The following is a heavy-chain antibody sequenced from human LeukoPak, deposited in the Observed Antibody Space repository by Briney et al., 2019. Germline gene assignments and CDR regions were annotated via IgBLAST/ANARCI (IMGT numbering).Heavy chain of an antibody. CDR1: GFTFTSSA. CDR2: IVVGSGNT. D-gene: IGHD3-10*01. V-gene: IGHV1-58*02. Sequence: GASVKGSCKASGFTFTSSAMQWVRQARGQRLEWIGWIVVGSGNTNYAQKFQERVTITKDMSTSTAYMELSSLRSEDTAVYYCAALWDTRGGYFDYWGQGTLVTVSS. J-gene: IGHJ4*02. CDR3: AALWDTRGGYFDY.